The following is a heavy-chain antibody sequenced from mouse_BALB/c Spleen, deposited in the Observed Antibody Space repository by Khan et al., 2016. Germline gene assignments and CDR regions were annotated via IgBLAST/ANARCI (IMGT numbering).Heavy chain of an antibody. CDR1: GYTFTNYG. CDR2: INTYTGEP. J-gene: IGHJ4*01. CDR3: ERAPLTYKAREY. Sequence: QIQLVQSGPELKKPGETVKISCKASGYTFTNYGMNWVKQAPGKDLKWMGWINTYTGEPTYADDFKGRFAFSLETSASTAYLQINNLKNEDMATXFCERAPLTYKAREYWGQGTSVTDSS. V-gene: IGHV9-1*02.